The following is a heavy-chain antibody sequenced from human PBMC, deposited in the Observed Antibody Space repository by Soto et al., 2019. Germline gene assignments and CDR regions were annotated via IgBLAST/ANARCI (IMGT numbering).Heavy chain of an antibody. CDR2: IAYDGSNK. Sequence: GGSLRLFCAASGFTFSTYGMHWVRQAAGKGLEWVAVIAYDGSNKYYADSVKGRFTISRDNSKNTLYLQMHSLRPEDTAVYYCAKDNPPSLDYYYDSSGYYDYWGRGTLVTVSP. J-gene: IGHJ4*02. CDR1: GFTFSTYG. V-gene: IGHV3-30*18. D-gene: IGHD3-22*01. CDR3: AKDNPPSLDYYYDSSGYYDY.